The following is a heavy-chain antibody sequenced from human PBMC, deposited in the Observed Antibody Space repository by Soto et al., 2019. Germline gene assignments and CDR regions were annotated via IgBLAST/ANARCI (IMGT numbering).Heavy chain of an antibody. CDR3: ATSRTFDY. V-gene: IGHV3-23*01. CDR2: ISGSGGST. D-gene: IGHD6-13*01. CDR1: GFTFNSYA. J-gene: IGHJ4*02. Sequence: PGGSLRLSCAASGFTFNSYAMSWVRQAPGKGLEWVSVISGSGGSTYYADSVKGRFTISRDNAKNSLYLQMNSLRAEDTAVYYCATSRTFDYWGQGTLVTVSS.